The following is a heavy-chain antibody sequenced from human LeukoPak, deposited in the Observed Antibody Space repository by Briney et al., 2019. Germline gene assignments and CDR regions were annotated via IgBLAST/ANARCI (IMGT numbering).Heavy chain of an antibody. J-gene: IGHJ3*02. V-gene: IGHV3-23*01. D-gene: IGHD3-3*02. CDR1: GFTFNSYA. CDR2: ISGSGGST. Sequence: GGSLRLSCAASGFTFNSYAMTWVRQAPGKGLEWVSGISGSGGSTYYADSVKGRFTISRDNSRNTLYLQMNSLRAEDTAVYSCARDLSGLDAFDIWGQGTMVTVSS. CDR3: ARDLSGLDAFDI.